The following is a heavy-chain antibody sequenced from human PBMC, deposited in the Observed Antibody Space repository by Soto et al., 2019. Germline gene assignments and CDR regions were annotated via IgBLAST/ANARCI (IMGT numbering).Heavy chain of an antibody. D-gene: IGHD6-13*01. CDR3: AREGTPPYSSRSKGAFDI. Sequence: QVQLVQSGAEVKKPGASVKVSCKASGYTFTSYYMHWVRQAPGQGLEWMGIINPSGGSTSYAQKFQSRVTMTRDTSTSTVYMELSSLRSEDTAVYYCAREGTPPYSSRSKGAFDIWGQGTMVTVSS. CDR2: INPSGGST. CDR1: GYTFTSYY. J-gene: IGHJ3*02. V-gene: IGHV1-46*01.